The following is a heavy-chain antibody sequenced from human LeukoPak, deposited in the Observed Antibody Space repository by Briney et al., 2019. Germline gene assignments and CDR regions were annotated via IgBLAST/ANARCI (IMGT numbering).Heavy chain of an antibody. V-gene: IGHV3-21*01. CDR2: ISSSSSYI. Sequence: GGSLRLSCAASGFTFSSYSMNWVRQAPGKGLEWVSSISSSSSYIYYADSVKGRFTISRDNAKNSLYLQMNSLRAEDTAVYYCARVIAAAGSFDYWGQGTLVTVSS. D-gene: IGHD6-13*01. CDR1: GFTFSSYS. J-gene: IGHJ4*02. CDR3: ARVIAAAGSFDY.